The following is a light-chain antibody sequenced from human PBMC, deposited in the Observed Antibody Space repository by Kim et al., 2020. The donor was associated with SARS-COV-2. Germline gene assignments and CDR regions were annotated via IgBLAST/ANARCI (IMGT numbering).Light chain of an antibody. Sequence: QSALTQPASVSGSPGQSITISCTGTSSDIGGYRYVSWYQHHPGIAPKLMLYDVTKRPSGVSDRFSGSKSGNTASLTISGLQAEDEADYYCSSYTTSSTVVFGGGTKVTVL. CDR1: SSDIGGYRY. V-gene: IGLV2-14*03. CDR2: DVT. J-gene: IGLJ2*01. CDR3: SSYTTSSTVV.